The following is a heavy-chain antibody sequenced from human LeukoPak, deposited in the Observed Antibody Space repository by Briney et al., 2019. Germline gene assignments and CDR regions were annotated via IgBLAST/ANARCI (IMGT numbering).Heavy chain of an antibody. CDR1: GGSISSGGYY. Sequence: SETLSLTCTVSGGSISSGGYYWSWIRQHPGKGLEWIGYIYYSGSTYYNPSLKSRVTISVDTSKNQFSLKLSSVTAADTAVYYCAGGARGIMDVWGQGTTVTVSS. J-gene: IGHJ6*02. CDR2: IYYSGST. CDR3: AGGARGIMDV. D-gene: IGHD3-10*01. V-gene: IGHV4-31*03.